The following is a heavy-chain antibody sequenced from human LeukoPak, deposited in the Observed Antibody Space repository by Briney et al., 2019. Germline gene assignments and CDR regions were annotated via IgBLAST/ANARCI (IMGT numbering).Heavy chain of an antibody. J-gene: IGHJ6*04. CDR1: GGSISSYY. V-gene: IGHV4-59*12. D-gene: IGHD3-3*01. Sequence: SETLSLTCTVSGGSISSYYWSWIRQPPGKGLEWIGYIYYSGSTNYNPSLKSRVTMSVDTSKNQFSLKLSSVTAADTAVYYCARVAGYYDFWSGYLDVWGKGTTVTVSS. CDR3: ARVAGYYDFWSGYLDV. CDR2: IYYSGST.